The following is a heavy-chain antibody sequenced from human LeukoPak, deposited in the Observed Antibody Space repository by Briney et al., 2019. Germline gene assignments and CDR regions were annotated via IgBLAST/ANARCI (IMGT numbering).Heavy chain of an antibody. CDR3: AKDVEFGYCSSTSCPSGYGMDV. Sequence: GGSLRLSCGASGFSFSDYGMHWVRQAPGKGLEWVAFIRHDGNKKYLPDSMKGRFSVSRDNSNNTLYLQMNSLRAEDTAVYYCAKDVEFGYCSSTSCPSGYGMDVWGQGTTVTVSS. D-gene: IGHD2-2*01. CDR1: GFSFSDYG. J-gene: IGHJ6*02. V-gene: IGHV3-30*02. CDR2: IRHDGNKK.